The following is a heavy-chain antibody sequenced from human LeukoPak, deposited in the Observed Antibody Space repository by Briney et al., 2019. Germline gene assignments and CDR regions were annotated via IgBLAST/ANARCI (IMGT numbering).Heavy chain of an antibody. Sequence: GGSLRLSCEASGFTFSSYGMSWVRQAPGKGLEWVSAISGSGGSTYYADSVKGRFTISRDNSKNTLYLQMNSLRAEDTAVYYCAKDHLPYYDILTGYYTGVDIWGQGTMVTVSS. J-gene: IGHJ3*02. CDR3: AKDHLPYYDILTGYYTGVDI. CDR1: GFTFSSYG. CDR2: ISGSGGST. V-gene: IGHV3-23*01. D-gene: IGHD3-9*01.